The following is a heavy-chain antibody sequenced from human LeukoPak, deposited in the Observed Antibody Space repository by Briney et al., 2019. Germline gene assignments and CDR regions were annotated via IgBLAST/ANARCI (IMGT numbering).Heavy chain of an antibody. D-gene: IGHD3-16*01. J-gene: IGHJ3*02. CDR2: IRYGGSNK. CDR1: GFTFSSYG. V-gene: IGHV3-30*02. Sequence: GGSLRLSCAASGFTFSSYGMHWVRQAPGKGLEWVAFIRYGGSNKYYADSVKGRFTISRDNAKNSLYLQMNSLRAEDTAVYYCAKEGLRSGAFDIWGQGTMVTVSS. CDR3: AKEGLRSGAFDI.